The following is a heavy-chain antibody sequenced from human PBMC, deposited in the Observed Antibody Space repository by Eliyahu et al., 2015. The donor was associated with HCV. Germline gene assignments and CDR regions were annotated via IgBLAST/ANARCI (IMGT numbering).Heavy chain of an antibody. CDR2: IYYSGST. CDR3: ARGEDTFDY. Sequence: QVQLQESGPGLVKPSETLSLTCSVSGGSISGYYWSWIRQPPGKGLEWIGYIYYSGSTNYNPSLKSRVTMSVDTSKNQFSLNLSSVSAADTAMYFCARGEDTFDYWGQGTLVTVSS. CDR1: GGSISGYY. J-gene: IGHJ4*02. V-gene: IGHV4-59*01.